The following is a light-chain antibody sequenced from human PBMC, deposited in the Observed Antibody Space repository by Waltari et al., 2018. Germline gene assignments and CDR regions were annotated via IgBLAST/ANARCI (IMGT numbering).Light chain of an antibody. CDR2: VVS. J-gene: IGLJ3*02. V-gene: IGLV2-14*01. CDR3: SSYMNSSLV. CDR1: RSDIGGYKY. Sequence: QSALTQPASVSGSPGQSITISCTGTRSDIGGYKYVSWYQPHPGKAPKLMIYVVSNRPSGFSNRFSGSKSGSTASLTISGLQSEDEADYYCSSYMNSSLVFGAGTKVTVL.